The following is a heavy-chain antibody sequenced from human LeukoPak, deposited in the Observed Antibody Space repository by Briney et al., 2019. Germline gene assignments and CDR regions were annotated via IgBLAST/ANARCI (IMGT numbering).Heavy chain of an antibody. D-gene: IGHD6-13*01. Sequence: PGESLKISCKGSGYSFSSYWIGWVRQMPGKGLEWMGIIYPGDSDTRYSPSFQGQVTISADKSISTAYLQWSSLKASDTAVYYCAAGREFGSSWFDYWGQGTLVTISS. CDR3: AAGREFGSSWFDY. CDR1: GYSFSSYW. V-gene: IGHV5-51*01. CDR2: IYPGDSDT. J-gene: IGHJ4*02.